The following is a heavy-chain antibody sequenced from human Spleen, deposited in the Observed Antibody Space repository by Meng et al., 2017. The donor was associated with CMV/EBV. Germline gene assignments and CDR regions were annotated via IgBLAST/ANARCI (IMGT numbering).Heavy chain of an antibody. V-gene: IGHV3-21*06. Sequence: GESLKISCAASGFTFSNAWMSWVRQAPGKGLEWVSSISSTSTYVYYADSVKGRFTISRDNAKNSLFLHMNSLRADDTAVYYCVIDYYSYLMDVWGQGTTVTVSS. J-gene: IGHJ6*02. CDR2: ISSTSTYV. D-gene: IGHD2/OR15-2a*01. CDR1: GFTFSNAW. CDR3: VIDYYSYLMDV.